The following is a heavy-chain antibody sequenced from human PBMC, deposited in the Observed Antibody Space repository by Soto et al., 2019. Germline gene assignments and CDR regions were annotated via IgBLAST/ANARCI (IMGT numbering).Heavy chain of an antibody. CDR3: ARGPARGHYFASDY. CDR1: GESFFGHY. D-gene: IGHD3-22*01. Sequence: SAALSLTCAIYGESFFGHYWSRIRQPPGKGLEWIGQIDHSGSTYYNPALKSRVTISQDTFTNQFSLKLTSMTAADTSVYYCARGPARGHYFASDYWSLGTLVTVSA. J-gene: IGHJ4*02. CDR2: IDHSGST. V-gene: IGHV4-34*01.